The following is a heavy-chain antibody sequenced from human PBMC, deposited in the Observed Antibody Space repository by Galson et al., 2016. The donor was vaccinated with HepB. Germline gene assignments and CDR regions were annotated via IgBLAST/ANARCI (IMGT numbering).Heavy chain of an antibody. CDR2: IMPIFRAA. D-gene: IGHD3-3*01. Sequence: SVKVSCKASGGTFSSYAISWVRQAPGQGLEWMRRIMPIFRAANYAHKFQGGVTITADESTSTAYMELSSLRSEDTAMYYCARRNYDFWSGPGDTFDSWGQGTMVIVSS. CDR3: ARRNYDFWSGPGDTFDS. CDR1: GGTFSSYA. V-gene: IGHV1-69*13. J-gene: IGHJ3*02.